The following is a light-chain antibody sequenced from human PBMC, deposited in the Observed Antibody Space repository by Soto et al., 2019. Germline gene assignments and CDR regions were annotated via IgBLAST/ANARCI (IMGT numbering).Light chain of an antibody. J-gene: IGLJ3*02. CDR3: LLAYSDSRV. V-gene: IGLV7-46*01. Sequence: AVVTQEPSLTVSPGGTVTLTCASSTGAVSSGHSPFWFQQKPGQAPKTLIYDTSNKHSWTPARFSASLLGGKAALTLAGAQPEDEADYYCLLAYSDSRVFGGGTKVTVL. CDR1: TGAVSSGHS. CDR2: DTS.